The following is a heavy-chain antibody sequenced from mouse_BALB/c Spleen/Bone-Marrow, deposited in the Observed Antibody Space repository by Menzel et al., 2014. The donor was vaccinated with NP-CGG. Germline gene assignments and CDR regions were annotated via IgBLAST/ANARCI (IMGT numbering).Heavy chain of an antibody. J-gene: IGHJ4*01. CDR1: GFTFSSYT. Sequence: EVQGVESGGGLVQPGGSLKLSCAASGFTFSSYTMSWVRQTPEKRLEWVAYISNGGGSTYYPDTVKGRFTISRDNAKNTPYLQMSSLKSEDTAMYYCARHGYYGSRAMDYWGQGTSVTVSS. D-gene: IGHD1-1*01. V-gene: IGHV5-12-2*01. CDR2: ISNGGGST. CDR3: ARHGYYGSRAMDY.